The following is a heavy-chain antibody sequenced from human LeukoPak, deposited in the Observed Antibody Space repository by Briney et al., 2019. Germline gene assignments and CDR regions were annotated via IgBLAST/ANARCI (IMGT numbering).Heavy chain of an antibody. CDR2: ISGSGGST. V-gene: IGHV3-23*01. CDR3: AKPGRGSCDKYYFDY. CDR1: GFTFSSYA. J-gene: IGHJ4*02. D-gene: IGHD3-16*01. Sequence: PGGSLRLSCAASGFTFSSYAMSWVRQAPGKGLEWVSAISGSGGSTYYADSVKGRFTISRDNSKNTLYLQMNSLRAEDTAVYYCAKPGRGSCDKYYFDYWGQGTLVTVSS.